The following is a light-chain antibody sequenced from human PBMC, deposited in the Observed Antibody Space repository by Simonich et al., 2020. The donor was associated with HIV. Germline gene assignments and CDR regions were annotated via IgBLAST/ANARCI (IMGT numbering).Light chain of an antibody. CDR3: GADHGSGSNFVWV. CDR2: VGTGGLVG. J-gene: IGLJ3*02. V-gene: IGLV9-49*01. Sequence: QPVLTQPPSASASLGASVTLTCTLSSGYSDYKGDWYQQRPGKGPRFVMRVGTGGLVGSKGDGIPDRLSGLGSGLNRYLTIKNSQEEDESDYHCGADHGSGSNFVWVFGGGTKLTVL. CDR1: SGYSDYK.